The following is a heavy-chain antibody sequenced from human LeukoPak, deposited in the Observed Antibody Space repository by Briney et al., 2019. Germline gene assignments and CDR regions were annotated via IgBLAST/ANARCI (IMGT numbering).Heavy chain of an antibody. D-gene: IGHD4-23*01. J-gene: IGHJ4*02. Sequence: GESLQISCKASGYSFTTHWIGWVRQMPGKGLEWMGIIYPGDSDTRYSPSFQGHVTISADKSISTAYLQWSSLKASDTAMYYCASLIYGGNSALNWGQGTLVTVSS. V-gene: IGHV5-51*01. CDR1: GYSFTTHW. CDR3: ASLIYGGNSALN. CDR2: IYPGDSDT.